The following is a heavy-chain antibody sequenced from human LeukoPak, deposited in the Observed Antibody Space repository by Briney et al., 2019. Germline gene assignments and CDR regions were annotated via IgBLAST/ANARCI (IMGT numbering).Heavy chain of an antibody. CDR1: GGSFSGYY. V-gene: IGHV4-34*01. J-gene: IGHJ4*02. CDR2: INHSGST. D-gene: IGHD1-14*01. Sequence: PSETLSLTCAVYGGSFSGYYWSWIRQPPGKGLEWIGEINHSGSTNYNPSLKSRVTISVDTSKNQFSLKLSSVTAADTAVYYCARALSKTRRAFDYWGQGTLVTVSS. CDR3: ARALSKTRRAFDY.